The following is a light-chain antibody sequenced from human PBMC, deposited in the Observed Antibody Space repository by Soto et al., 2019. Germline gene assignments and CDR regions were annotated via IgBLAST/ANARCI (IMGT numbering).Light chain of an antibody. CDR1: SSDIGGYNF. CDR3: NSYTTSGAIV. V-gene: IGLV2-14*03. CDR2: DVA. J-gene: IGLJ3*02. Sequence: QSVLTQPASVSGSSGQSITISCTGTSSDIGGYNFVSWYQQHPGNAPNLIIYDVASRPSGVSDRFSGSKSGNAASLTISGLQAEDEALYYCNSYTTSGAIVFGGGTKVTVL.